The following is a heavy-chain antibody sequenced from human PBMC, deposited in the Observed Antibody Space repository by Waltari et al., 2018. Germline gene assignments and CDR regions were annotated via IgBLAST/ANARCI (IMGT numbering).Heavy chain of an antibody. V-gene: IGHV3-53*01. CDR2: IYSGGTT. CDR1: GFTVGSNY. Sequence: EVQLVESGGGLIQPGGSLRLSCAASGFTVGSNYMTWVRQAPEKGLEWVSVIYSGGTTYYSDSVKGRFTISRDNSKNTVYLQMNSLRIEDSAVYYCARDPQGYYFDYWGQGTLVTVSS. D-gene: IGHD3-22*01. CDR3: ARDPQGYYFDY. J-gene: IGHJ4*02.